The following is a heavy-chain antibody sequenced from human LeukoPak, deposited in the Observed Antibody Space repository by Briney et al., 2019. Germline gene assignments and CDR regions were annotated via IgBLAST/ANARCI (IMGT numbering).Heavy chain of an antibody. CDR2: IYTSGST. D-gene: IGHD1-7*01. CDR3: AIFEVITGTTSDY. CDR1: GGSIRSYY. V-gene: IGHV4-4*09. Sequence: SETLSLTCTVSGGSIRSYYWSWIRQPPGKGLEGIGYIYTSGSTNYNPSLKSRVTISVDTSKNQFSLKLSSVTAADTAVYYCAIFEVITGTTSDYWGQGTLVTVSS. J-gene: IGHJ4*02.